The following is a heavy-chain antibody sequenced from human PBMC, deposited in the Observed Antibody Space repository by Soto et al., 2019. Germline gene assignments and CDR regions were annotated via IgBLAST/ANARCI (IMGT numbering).Heavy chain of an antibody. D-gene: IGHD6-19*01. Sequence: QVQLQESGPGLVKPSQTLSLTCTVSGGSISSGGYYWSWIRQHPGKGLEWIGYIYYSGSTYYNPSLESRVTISVDTSKNQFSLKLSSVTAADTAVYYCARGDGSGWYYFDYWGQGTLVTVSS. CDR1: GGSISSGGYY. CDR2: IYYSGST. CDR3: ARGDGSGWYYFDY. J-gene: IGHJ4*02. V-gene: IGHV4-31*03.